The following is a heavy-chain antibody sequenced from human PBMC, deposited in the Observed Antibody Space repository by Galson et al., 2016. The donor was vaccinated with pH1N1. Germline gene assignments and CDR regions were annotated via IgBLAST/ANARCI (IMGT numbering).Heavy chain of an antibody. J-gene: IGHJ3*02. Sequence: SLRLSCAAPGFSFEDYGMHWVRQAPGKGLEWVSGITWNSGRIGYADSVKGRFTISRDNVKNSLYLQMNSLRVEDTALYYCAKQRRNWLQYDAFDIWGQGTMVTVSS. CDR2: ITWNSGRI. CDR3: AKQRRNWLQYDAFDI. CDR1: GFSFEDYG. V-gene: IGHV3-9*01. D-gene: IGHD2-2*02.